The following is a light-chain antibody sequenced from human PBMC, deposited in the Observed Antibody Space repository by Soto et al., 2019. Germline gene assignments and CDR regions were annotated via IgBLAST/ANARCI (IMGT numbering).Light chain of an antibody. CDR3: CSYAGSSP. CDR2: EGS. J-gene: IGLJ1*01. CDR1: SSDVGSYNL. V-gene: IGLV2-23*01. Sequence: QSALTQPASVSGSPGQSITISCTGTSSDVGSYNLVSWYQQHPGKAPKLMIYEGSKRPSGVSNRFSGSKSGNTASLTISGLQAEDEADYYCCSYAGSSPLGTGTKLTVL.